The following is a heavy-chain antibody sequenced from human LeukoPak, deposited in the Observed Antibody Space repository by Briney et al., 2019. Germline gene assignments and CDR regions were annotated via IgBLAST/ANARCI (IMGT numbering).Heavy chain of an antibody. Sequence: GGSLRLSCAASGFTFSSYAMSWVRQAPGKGLEWVSAISGSGDSTYYADSVKGRFTISRDNSKNTLYLQMNSLRAEDTAVYYCANYYDSSGYYYGPEYFQHWGQGTLVTVSS. CDR1: GFTFSSYA. CDR2: ISGSGDST. CDR3: ANYYDSSGYYYGPEYFQH. J-gene: IGHJ1*01. D-gene: IGHD3-22*01. V-gene: IGHV3-23*01.